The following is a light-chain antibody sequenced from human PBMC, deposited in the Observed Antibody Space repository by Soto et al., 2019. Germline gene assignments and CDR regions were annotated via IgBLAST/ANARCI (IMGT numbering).Light chain of an antibody. V-gene: IGKV3-20*01. CDR1: QSVSSNF. CDR3: QPYDSSPRT. CDR2: GAS. Sequence: ENVLTQSPGTLSLSPGERATLSCRASQSVSSNFLAWYQQKPGQAPRLLIYGASNRATGIPDRFSGSGCGTDVDITISRLEPADFAVYYCQPYDSSPRTFGKGTRVDIK. J-gene: IGKJ1*01.